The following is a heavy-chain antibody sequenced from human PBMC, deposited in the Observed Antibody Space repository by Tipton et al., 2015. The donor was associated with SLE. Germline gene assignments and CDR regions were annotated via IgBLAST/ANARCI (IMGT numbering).Heavy chain of an antibody. V-gene: IGHV4-31*03. D-gene: IGHD3-22*01. CDR2: VFSSGTT. CDR1: SGSVSSGAYY. Sequence: TLSFTCTVSSGSVSSGAYYWSWIRQHPGKGLEWIGYVFSSGTTYYNPSLKGRLSLSLDTSQNQLSLKLSSVTSADTAVYYCARYFYDSSGVCLFDFWGQGTLVTVSS. CDR3: ARYFYDSSGVCLFDF. J-gene: IGHJ4*02.